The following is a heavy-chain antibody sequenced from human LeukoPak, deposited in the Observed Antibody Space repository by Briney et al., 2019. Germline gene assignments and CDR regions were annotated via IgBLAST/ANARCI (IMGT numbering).Heavy chain of an antibody. D-gene: IGHD3-16*01. V-gene: IGHV1-3*01. CDR2: INAGNGDT. Sequence: ASVKVSCKASGYTFTSYAMHWVRQAPGQRLEWMGWINAGNGDTKYSEKFQGRVTVTRDTSASTAYMELSSLRSEDTAVYYCTRPDGADWGQGTLVTVSS. CDR3: TRPDGAD. CDR1: GYTFTSYA. J-gene: IGHJ4*02.